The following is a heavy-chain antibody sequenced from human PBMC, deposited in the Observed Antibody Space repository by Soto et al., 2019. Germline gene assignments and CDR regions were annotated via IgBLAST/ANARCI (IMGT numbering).Heavy chain of an antibody. CDR1: GDSISSSYW. J-gene: IGHJ4*01. D-gene: IGHD4-17*01. Sequence: SETLSLTCAVSGDSISSSYWWSWVRQPPGKGLEWIGEIYHSETTNYNPSLKSRVTMSMDKSKNQFSLMLTSVTAADTAVYFCARYDFGIFDYWGHGILVTVSS. CDR2: IYHSETT. CDR3: ARYDFGIFDY. V-gene: IGHV4-4*02.